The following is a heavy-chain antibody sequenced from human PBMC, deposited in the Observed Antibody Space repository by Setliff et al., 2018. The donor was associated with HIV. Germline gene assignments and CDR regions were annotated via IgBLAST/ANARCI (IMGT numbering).Heavy chain of an antibody. CDR1: GYDFRRYG. D-gene: IGHD6-19*01. Sequence: ASVKVSCKTSGYDFRRYGIAWVRQVPGHGLEWMGWINPNSGGTNYAQKFQGRVTMTRDTSISTTYMELSRLRSDDTAVYYCARVAVAGTATYYFDYWGQGTLVTVSS. CDR2: INPNSGGT. J-gene: IGHJ4*02. CDR3: ARVAVAGTATYYFDY. V-gene: IGHV1-2*02.